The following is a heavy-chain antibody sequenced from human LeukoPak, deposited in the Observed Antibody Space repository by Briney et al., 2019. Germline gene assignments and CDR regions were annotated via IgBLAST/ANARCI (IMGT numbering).Heavy chain of an antibody. Sequence: GGSLRLSCAASGFTFSSYSMNWVRPAPGKGLGWVSSISSSSSYIYYADSVKGRFTISRDNAKNSLYLQMNSLRAEDTAVYYCARDELRYFDWLFPMDVWGKGTTVTVSS. D-gene: IGHD3-9*01. CDR3: ARDELRYFDWLFPMDV. J-gene: IGHJ6*04. CDR2: ISSSSSYI. CDR1: GFTFSSYS. V-gene: IGHV3-21*01.